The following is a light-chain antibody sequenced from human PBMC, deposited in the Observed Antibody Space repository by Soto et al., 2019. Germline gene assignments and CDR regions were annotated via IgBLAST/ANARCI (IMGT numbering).Light chain of an antibody. J-gene: IGKJ5*01. Sequence: EIVLTQSPATLSLSPGERATLSCRSSQSVSSYLAWYQQKPGQAPRLLIYDASNRATGIPARFSGSASGTDFTLTIRSLEPEDFAVYYCQQRSNWPPITFGQGTRLEIK. CDR2: DAS. CDR3: QQRSNWPPIT. V-gene: IGKV3-11*01. CDR1: QSVSSY.